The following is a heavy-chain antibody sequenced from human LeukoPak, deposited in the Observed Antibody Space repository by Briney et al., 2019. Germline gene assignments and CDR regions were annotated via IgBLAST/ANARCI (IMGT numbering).Heavy chain of an antibody. J-gene: IGHJ6*03. D-gene: IGHD6-25*01. CDR3: ARERSGLSHYYYMDV. V-gene: IGHV4-34*01. CDR1: GGSFSGYY. Sequence: SETLSLTCAVYGGSFSGYYWSWIRQPPGKGLEWIGQISHSGGPNYNPSLKSRVTISVDTSKNQFSLKLTSLTAADTAVYYCARERSGLSHYYYMDVWGKGTTVAVSS. CDR2: ISHSGGP.